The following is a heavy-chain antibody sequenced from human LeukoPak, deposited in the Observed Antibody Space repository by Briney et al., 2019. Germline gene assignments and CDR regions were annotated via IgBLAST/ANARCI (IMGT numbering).Heavy chain of an antibody. CDR3: ARRRRIAAAGTDAFDI. J-gene: IGHJ3*02. D-gene: IGHD6-13*01. CDR1: GGSISTYY. Sequence: SETLSLTCTVSGGSISTYYWTWIRQPPGKGLEWIGYIYYSGSTNYNPSLKSRVTISLDTSKNQFSLKLNSVTAADTAVYYCARRRRIAAAGTDAFDIWGQGTMVTVSS. V-gene: IGHV4-59*08. CDR2: IYYSGST.